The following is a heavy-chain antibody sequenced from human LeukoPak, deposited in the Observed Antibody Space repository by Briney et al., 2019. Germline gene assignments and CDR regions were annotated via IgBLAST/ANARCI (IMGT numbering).Heavy chain of an antibody. J-gene: IGHJ4*02. Sequence: SETLSLTCTVSGGSISSSSYYWGWIRQPPGKGLEWVGYIYYSGSTYYNPSLKSRVTISVDTSKNQFSLKLSSVPAAATAVYYCARAVVWNIDGDYVPFDYWGQGTLVTVPS. D-gene: IGHD4-17*01. CDR1: GGSISSSSYY. CDR3: ARAVVWNIDGDYVPFDY. CDR2: IYYSGST. V-gene: IGHV4-30-4*01.